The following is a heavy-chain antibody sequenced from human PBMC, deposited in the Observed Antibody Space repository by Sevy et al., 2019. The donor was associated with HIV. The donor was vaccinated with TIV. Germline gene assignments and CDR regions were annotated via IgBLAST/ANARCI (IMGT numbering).Heavy chain of an antibody. Sequence: GRSLRLSCVASGFTFSDYAMSWVRQPPGKGLEWVSSMNWKGDNTGYADSLKGRFTISRDSTKNSLFLQINSLRVEDTALYYCARNTYYYDSTGYGAFDLWGQGTMVTVSS. J-gene: IGHJ3*01. V-gene: IGHV3-20*04. CDR2: MNWKGDNT. D-gene: IGHD3-22*01. CDR1: GFTFSDYA. CDR3: ARNTYYYDSTGYGAFDL.